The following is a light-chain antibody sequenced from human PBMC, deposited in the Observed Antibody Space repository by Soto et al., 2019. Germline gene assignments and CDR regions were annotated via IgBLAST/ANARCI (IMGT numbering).Light chain of an antibody. CDR1: QSVSSN. CDR3: QQYNIWPPFT. J-gene: IGKJ3*01. CDR2: GAS. V-gene: IGKV3-15*01. Sequence: EIVLTQSPATLSVSPGERATLSCRASQSVSSNLAWYQHKPGQAPRLLIYGASTRATGIPARFSGSGSGTEFTLNISSLQSEDFAVYYCQQYNIWPPFTFGPGTKVDIK.